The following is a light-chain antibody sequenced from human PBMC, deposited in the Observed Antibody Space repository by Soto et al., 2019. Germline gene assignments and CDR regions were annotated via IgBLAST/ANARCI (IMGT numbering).Light chain of an antibody. CDR2: GAS. CDR3: QQCGSSST. J-gene: IGKJ5*01. CDR1: QSVSSSY. V-gene: IGKV3-20*01. Sequence: EIVFTQSPGTLSLSPGERATPSFRASQSVSSSYLAWYQQKPGQAPRLLIYGASMRATGIPDRFSGSGSGTDFTLTISRLEPEDFAVYYCQQCGSSSTFGQGTRLEIK.